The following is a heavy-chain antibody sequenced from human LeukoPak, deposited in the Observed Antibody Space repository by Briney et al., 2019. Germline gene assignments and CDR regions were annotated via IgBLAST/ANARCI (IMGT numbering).Heavy chain of an antibody. V-gene: IGHV3-21*01. D-gene: IGHD3-10*01. J-gene: IGHJ4*02. CDR3: AKVAKYYYGSETYYFFEH. CDR1: GFTFSSYS. Sequence: GGSLRLSCAASGFTFSSYSMNWVRQAPGKGLEWVSSISSSSSYIYYADSVKGRFTISRDNAKNSLYLQMNSLRVEDTTVYYCAKVAKYYYGSETYYFFEHWGQGTPVTASS. CDR2: ISSSSSYI.